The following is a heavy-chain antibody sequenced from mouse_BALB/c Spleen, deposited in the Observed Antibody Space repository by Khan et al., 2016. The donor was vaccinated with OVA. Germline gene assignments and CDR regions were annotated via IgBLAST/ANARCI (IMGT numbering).Heavy chain of an antibody. CDR2: ISYSGST. V-gene: IGHV3-2*02. CDR3: ARDGSRYNYAMDY. CDR1: GYSITSDYA. D-gene: IGHD2-3*01. J-gene: IGHJ4*01. Sequence: EVQLQESGPGLVKPSQSLSLTCTVTGYSITSDYAWNWIRQFPENKLEWMGYISYSGSTNYNPALKSRISITRDTSKNQFFLQLNSVTTEDTATYYCARDGSRYNYAMDYWGQGTSGTVSS.